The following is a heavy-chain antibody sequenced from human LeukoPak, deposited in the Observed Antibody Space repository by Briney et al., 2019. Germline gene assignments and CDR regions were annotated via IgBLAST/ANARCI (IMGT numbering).Heavy chain of an antibody. J-gene: IGHJ4*02. V-gene: IGHV3-48*01. CDR3: ARDRGGFTLDY. Sequence: GGSLRLSCAASGFTFSSYSMNWVRQAPGKGLEWVSYISSSSSTIYYADSVKGRFTISRDNAKNSLYLQINSLRVEDTAVYYCARDRGGFTLDYWGQGTLVTVSS. D-gene: IGHD3-10*01. CDR1: GFTFSSYS. CDR2: ISSSSSTI.